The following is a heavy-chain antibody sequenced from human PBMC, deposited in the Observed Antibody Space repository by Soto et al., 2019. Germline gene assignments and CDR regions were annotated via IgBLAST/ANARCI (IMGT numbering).Heavy chain of an antibody. CDR3: VKDLRYYYDSSGYSFDY. CDR1: GFTFSSYA. V-gene: IGHV3-64D*08. D-gene: IGHD3-22*01. CDR2: ISSNGGST. J-gene: IGHJ4*02. Sequence: PGGSLKVSCSASGFTFSSYAMHWVRKAPGKGLEYVSAISSNGGSTYYADSVKGRFTISRDNSKNTLYLQMSSLRAEDTAVYYCVKDLRYYYDSSGYSFDYWGQGTLVTVSS.